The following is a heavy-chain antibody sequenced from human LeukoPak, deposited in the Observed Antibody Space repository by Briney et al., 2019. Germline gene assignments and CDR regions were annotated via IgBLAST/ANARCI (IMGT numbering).Heavy chain of an antibody. CDR3: ARDAPYYYDSSGPMGAFDI. CDR2: INPSGGST. D-gene: IGHD3-22*01. Sequence: ASVKVSCKASGYTFTSYYMHWVRQAPGQGLEWMGIINPSGGSTSYAQKFQGRVTMTRDTSTSTVYMELSSLRSEDTAVYYCARDAPYYYDSSGPMGAFDIWGQGTMVTVSS. V-gene: IGHV1-46*01. CDR1: GYTFTSYY. J-gene: IGHJ3*02.